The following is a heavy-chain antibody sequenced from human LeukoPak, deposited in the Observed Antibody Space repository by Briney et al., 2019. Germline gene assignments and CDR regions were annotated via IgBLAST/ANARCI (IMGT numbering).Heavy chain of an antibody. D-gene: IGHD2-15*01. CDR2: IYYSGST. V-gene: IGHV4-59*12. Sequence: SETLSLTCTVSGGSISSYYWSWIRQPPGKGLEWIGYIYYSGSTNYDPSLKSRVTISVDTSKNQFSLKLSSVTAADTAVYYCASSSVGYCRGGSCYSYAFDIWGQGTMVTVSS. CDR1: GGSISSYY. J-gene: IGHJ3*02. CDR3: ASSSVGYCRGGSCYSYAFDI.